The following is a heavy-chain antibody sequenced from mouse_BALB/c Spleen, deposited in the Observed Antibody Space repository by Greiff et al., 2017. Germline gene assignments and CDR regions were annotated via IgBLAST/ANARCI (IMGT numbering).Heavy chain of an antibody. Sequence: VQLQQSGAELVKPGTSVKLSCKASGYNFTSYWINWVKLRPGQGLEWIGDIYPGSGSTNYNEKFKSKATLTVDTSSSTAYMQLSSLASEDSALYYCARGITTGYWGQGTTLTVAS. CDR2: IYPGSGST. D-gene: IGHD1-2*01. CDR1: GYNFTSYW. J-gene: IGHJ2*01. V-gene: IGHV1-55*01. CDR3: ARGITTGY.